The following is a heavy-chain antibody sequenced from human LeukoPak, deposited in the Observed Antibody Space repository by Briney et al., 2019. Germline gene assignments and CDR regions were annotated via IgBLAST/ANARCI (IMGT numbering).Heavy chain of an antibody. J-gene: IGHJ6*02. CDR2: INASGDTT. D-gene: IGHD3-3*01. Sequence: ASVKVSCKASGCTFTAYHIHWVRQAPGQGLEWMGIINASGDTTRYAQKFQGRVTMTRDTSTSTVYMELNNLRSDDTAVYYYGRNFWSGLAFLTSYGMDVWGQGTTVTVSS. CDR1: GCTFTAYH. CDR3: GRNFWSGLAFLTSYGMDV. V-gene: IGHV1-46*01.